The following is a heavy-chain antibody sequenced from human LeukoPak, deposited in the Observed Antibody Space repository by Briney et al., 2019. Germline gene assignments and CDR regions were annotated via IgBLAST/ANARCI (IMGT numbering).Heavy chain of an antibody. J-gene: IGHJ5*02. Sequence: SETLSLTCTVSGGSISSYYWSWIRQPPGKGLEWIGYIYYSGSTNYNPSLKSRVTISVDTSKNQFSLKLSSVTAADTAVYYCARLVVPTAMGWFDPWGQGTLVTVSS. V-gene: IGHV4-59*01. CDR1: GGSISSYY. CDR3: ARLVVPTAMGWFDP. CDR2: IYYSGST. D-gene: IGHD2-2*01.